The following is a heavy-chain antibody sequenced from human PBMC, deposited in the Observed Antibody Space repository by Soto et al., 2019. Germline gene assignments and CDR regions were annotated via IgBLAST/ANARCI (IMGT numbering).Heavy chain of an antibody. CDR2: ISYDGSNK. CDR1: GFTFSSYA. D-gene: IGHD1-7*01. Sequence: GGSLRLSCAASGFTFSSYAMHWVRQAPGKGLEWVAVISYDGSNKYYADSVKGRFTISRDNSKNTLYLQMNSLRAEDTAVYYCARDNWNYVWSRGIDYWGQGTLVTVSS. J-gene: IGHJ4*02. CDR3: ARDNWNYVWSRGIDY. V-gene: IGHV3-30-3*01.